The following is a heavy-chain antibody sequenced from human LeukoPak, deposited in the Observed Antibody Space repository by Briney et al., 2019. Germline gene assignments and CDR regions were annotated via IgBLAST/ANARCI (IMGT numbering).Heavy chain of an antibody. CDR3: ARVVPAAMEIDY. V-gene: IGHV4-30-4*01. D-gene: IGHD2-2*01. J-gene: IGHJ4*02. Sequence: PSETLSLTCTVSGGSISSGDYSWSWIRQPPGKGLEWIGYIYYSGSTYYNPSLKSRVTISVDTSKNQFSLKLSSVTAADTAVYYCARVVPAAMEIDYWGQGTLVTVSS. CDR2: IYYSGST. CDR1: GGSISSGDYS.